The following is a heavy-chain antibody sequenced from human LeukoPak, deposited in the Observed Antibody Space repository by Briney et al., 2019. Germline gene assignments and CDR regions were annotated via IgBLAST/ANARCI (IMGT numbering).Heavy chain of an antibody. D-gene: IGHD6-19*01. CDR1: GDSVSSNSAA. J-gene: IGHJ4*02. V-gene: IGHV6-1*01. Sequence: SQTLSLTCALSGDSVSSNSAAWNWIRQSPSRGLEWLGRTYYRSKWYSDYAVSVKSRITINPDTSKNQFSLQLNSVTPEDTAVYYCAYQILYSSGWYPFDYWGQGTLVTVSS. CDR2: TYYRSKWYS. CDR3: AYQILYSSGWYPFDY.